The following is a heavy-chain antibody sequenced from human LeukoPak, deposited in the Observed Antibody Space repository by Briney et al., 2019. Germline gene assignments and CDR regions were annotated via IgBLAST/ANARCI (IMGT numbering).Heavy chain of an antibody. CDR2: IYPRDGST. Sequence: ASVKVSCKASGYTFTSYYIHWVRQAPGQGLEWMGMIYPRDGSTSYAQKLQGRVTMTTDTSTSTAYMELRSLRSDDTAVYYCARGGDHITNWFDPWGQGTLVTVSS. V-gene: IGHV1-46*01. CDR3: ARGGDHITNWFDP. CDR1: GYTFTSYY. J-gene: IGHJ5*02.